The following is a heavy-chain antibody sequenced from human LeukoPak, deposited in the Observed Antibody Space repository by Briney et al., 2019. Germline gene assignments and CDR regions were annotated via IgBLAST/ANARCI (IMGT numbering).Heavy chain of an antibody. J-gene: IGHJ5*02. CDR1: GGSISIGGYY. CDR2: VYSSGTT. Sequence: PSQTLSLTCTVSGGSISIGGYYWSWIRQSAGKGLEWIGRVYSSGTTNYNPTLESRVTISVDTSMNQFSLKVTSVTAADTAVYYCARAPGYSLDLWGQGTLVTVPS. D-gene: IGHD5-18*01. V-gene: IGHV4-61*02. CDR3: ARAPGYSLDL.